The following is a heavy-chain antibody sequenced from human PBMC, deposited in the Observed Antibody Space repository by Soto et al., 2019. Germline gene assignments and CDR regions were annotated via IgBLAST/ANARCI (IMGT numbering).Heavy chain of an antibody. D-gene: IGHD6-19*01. CDR1: GYIFTSYG. Sequence: ALVKVSCKASGYIFTSYGISWVRQAPGQGLEWMGWINTYNGNINYAQKVQGRVTMTIDTSTSTAYMELGSLRAEDTAVYYCAKEGSGWSRVNWFDPWGQGTLVTVSS. CDR2: INTYNGNI. V-gene: IGHV1-18*01. CDR3: AKEGSGWSRVNWFDP. J-gene: IGHJ5*02.